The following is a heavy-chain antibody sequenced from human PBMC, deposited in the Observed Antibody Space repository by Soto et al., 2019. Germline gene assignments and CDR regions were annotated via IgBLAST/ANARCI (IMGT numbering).Heavy chain of an antibody. CDR1: GFTFSSYS. CDR3: ARGLWFGELLSDYFDY. D-gene: IGHD3-10*01. V-gene: IGHV3-48*01. J-gene: IGHJ4*02. Sequence: PGGSLRLSCAASGFTFSSYSMNWVRQAPGKGLEWVSYISSSSSTIYYADSVKGRFTISRDNAKNSLYLQMNSLRAEDTAVYYCARGLWFGELLSDYFDYWGQGTLVTVSS. CDR2: ISSSSSTI.